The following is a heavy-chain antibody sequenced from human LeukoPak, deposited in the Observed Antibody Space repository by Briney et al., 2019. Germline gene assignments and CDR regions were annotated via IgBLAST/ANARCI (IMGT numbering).Heavy chain of an antibody. D-gene: IGHD3-22*01. CDR3: AREEGYTTYYYDSSGYQSFDY. CDR2: TYYRSKWYN. J-gene: IGHJ4*02. V-gene: IGHV6-1*01. Sequence: SQTLSLTCAISGDSVSSNSAAWNWIRQSPSRGLEWLGRTYYRSKWYNDYAVSVKSRITINPDTSKNQFSLQLNSVAPEDTAVYYCAREEGYTTYYYDSSGYQSFDYWGQGTLVTVSS. CDR1: GDSVSSNSAA.